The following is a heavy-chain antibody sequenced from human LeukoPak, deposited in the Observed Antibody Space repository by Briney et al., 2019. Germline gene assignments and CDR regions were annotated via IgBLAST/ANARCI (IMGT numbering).Heavy chain of an antibody. Sequence: PGGSLRLSCAASGFSVSRYWMSWVRQAPGKGLEWVACIMEDGSVQKYVDSVRGRFTISRDNARNSLYLQMNGLRVEDTAVYYCAKDRVGGALEFWGQGTLATVSS. V-gene: IGHV3-7*04. CDR1: GFSVSRYW. J-gene: IGHJ4*02. D-gene: IGHD2-21*01. CDR2: IMEDGSVQ. CDR3: AKDRVGGALEF.